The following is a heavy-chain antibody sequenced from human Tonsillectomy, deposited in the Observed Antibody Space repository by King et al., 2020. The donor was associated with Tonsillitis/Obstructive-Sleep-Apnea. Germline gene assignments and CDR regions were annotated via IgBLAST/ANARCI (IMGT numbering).Heavy chain of an antibody. CDR1: GFTFDDYA. J-gene: IGHJ4*02. CDR2: ISWNSGSI. Sequence: VQLVESGGGLVQPGRSLRLSCAASGFTFDDYAMHWVRQAPGKGLEWVSGISWNSGSIGYADSVKGRFTISRDNAKNSLYLQMNSLRAEDTALYYCAKDRGWELQNFASWGQGPLVTVSS. D-gene: IGHD1-26*01. V-gene: IGHV3-9*01. CDR3: AKDRGWELQNFAS.